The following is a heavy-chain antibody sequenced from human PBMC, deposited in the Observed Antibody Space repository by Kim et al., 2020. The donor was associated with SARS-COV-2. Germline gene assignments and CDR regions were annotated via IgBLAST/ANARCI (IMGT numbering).Heavy chain of an antibody. CDR3: ARGGSSGFDY. J-gene: IGHJ4*02. CDR1: GYTFTTYY. V-gene: IGHV1-18*04. D-gene: IGHD1-26*01. CDR2: ISAHNGNT. Sequence: ASVKVSCKASGYTFTTYYINWVRQAPGQGLEWMGWISAHNGNTNYPQKLQGRVTMTTDTSTSTAYMEVRSLKSDDTAVYYCARGGSSGFDYWGQGTLVTVSS.